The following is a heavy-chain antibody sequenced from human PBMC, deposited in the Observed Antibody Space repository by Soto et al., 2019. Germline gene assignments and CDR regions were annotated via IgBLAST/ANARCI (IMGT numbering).Heavy chain of an antibody. D-gene: IGHD4-4*01. CDR1: GFTFSNYA. CDR3: ATDREMTTSRRCDY. CDR2: VSASGGGTTT. V-gene: IGHV3-23*01. Sequence: EVQLLESGGALVQPGGSLRLSCAASGFTFSNYAMNWVRQAPGKGLEWVSAVSASGGGTTTYYADSVKGRFTVSRDNSTSTLYLHMSSLRVEDTAVYYCATDREMTTSRRCDYWGQGTLVTVSS. J-gene: IGHJ4*02.